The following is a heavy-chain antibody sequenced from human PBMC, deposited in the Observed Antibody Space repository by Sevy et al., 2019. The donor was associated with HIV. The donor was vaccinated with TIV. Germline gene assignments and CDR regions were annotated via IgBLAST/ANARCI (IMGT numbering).Heavy chain of an antibody. CDR3: ARASHDPSGSYCIFDY. J-gene: IGHJ4*02. CDR1: GGSISSYY. D-gene: IGHD1-26*01. CDR2: IYYSGST. V-gene: IGHV4-59*01. Sequence: SETLSLTCTVSGGSISSYYWSWIRQPPGKGLEWIGYIYYSGSTNYNPSLKSRVTISVDTSKNQFSLKLSSVTAADTAVYYCARASHDPSGSYCIFDYWGQGTLVTVSS.